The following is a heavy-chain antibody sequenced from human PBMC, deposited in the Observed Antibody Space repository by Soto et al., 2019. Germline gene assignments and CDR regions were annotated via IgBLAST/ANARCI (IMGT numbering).Heavy chain of an antibody. Sequence: GGSLRLSCAASGFTFSSYDMHWVRQATGKGLEWVSAIGTAGDTYYPGSVKGRFTISRENAKNSLYLQMNSLRAGDTAVYYCARGAVAGTIDYWGQGTLVTVSS. V-gene: IGHV3-13*01. J-gene: IGHJ4*02. CDR2: IGTAGDT. CDR3: ARGAVAGTIDY. CDR1: GFTFSSYD. D-gene: IGHD6-19*01.